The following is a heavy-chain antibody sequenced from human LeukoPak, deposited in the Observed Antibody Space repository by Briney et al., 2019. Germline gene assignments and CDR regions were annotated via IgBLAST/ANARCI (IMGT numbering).Heavy chain of an antibody. D-gene: IGHD3-3*01. CDR2: SSSSSSYI. J-gene: IGHJ6*02. CDR3: ARSPLRFLEWFDYYGMDV. V-gene: IGHV3-21*01. CDR1: GFTFSSYS. Sequence: WGSLRLSCAASGFTFSSYSMNWVRQAPGKGLGWGSSSSSSSSYIYYADSVKGRFTISRDSAKNSLYLQINSLIAEDTAVYYCARSPLRFLEWFDYYGMDVWGQGTTVTVSS.